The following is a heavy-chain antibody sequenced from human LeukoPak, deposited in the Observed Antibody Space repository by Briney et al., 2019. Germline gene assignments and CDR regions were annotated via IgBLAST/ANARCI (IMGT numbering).Heavy chain of an antibody. V-gene: IGHV3-33*01. J-gene: IGHJ3*02. CDR2: IWFDGIRK. D-gene: IGHD3-22*01. Sequence: GRSLRLSCAASGFTFSNYGMHWVRQVPGKGLEWVAAIWFDGIRKYYADSVKGRLTISRDNSKNTLYLRMNSLRAEDTAVYYCARDLEDSSPFGAFDMWGQGTMVTVSS. CDR3: ARDLEDSSPFGAFDM. CDR1: GFTFSNYG.